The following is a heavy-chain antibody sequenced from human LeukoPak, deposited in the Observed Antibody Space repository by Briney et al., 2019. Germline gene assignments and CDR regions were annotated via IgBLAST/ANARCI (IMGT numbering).Heavy chain of an antibody. J-gene: IGHJ5*02. CDR3: ARPTIVRGVITNWFDP. V-gene: IGHV5-51*01. CDR1: GYTFTSYW. Sequence: GESLKISCKGSGYTFTSYWIGWVRQIPGKGLEWMGIIYPGDSDTRYSPSFQGQVTISADKSINTAYLQWSSLKASDTAMYYCARPTIVRGVITNWFDPWGQGTLVTVSS. CDR2: IYPGDSDT. D-gene: IGHD3-10*01.